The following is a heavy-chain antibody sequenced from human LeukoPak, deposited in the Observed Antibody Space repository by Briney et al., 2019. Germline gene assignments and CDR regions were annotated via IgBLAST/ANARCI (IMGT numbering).Heavy chain of an antibody. V-gene: IGHV3-21*01. CDR2: ITSDSRYM. D-gene: IGHD3-22*01. J-gene: IGHJ4*02. CDR3: ASYDSSGYSEMDY. CDR1: GFTFSSYN. Sequence: GGSLRLSCAASGFTFSSYNMNWVRQAPGKGLEWVSSITSDSRYMYYADSVKGRFTISRDNAKNSLYLQMNSLRAEDTAVYYCASYDSSGYSEMDYWGQGTLVTVSS.